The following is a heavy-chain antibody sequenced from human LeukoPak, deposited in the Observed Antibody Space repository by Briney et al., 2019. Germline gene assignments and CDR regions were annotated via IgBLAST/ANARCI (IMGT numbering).Heavy chain of an antibody. CDR1: GFTFSSYG. D-gene: IGHD6-13*01. V-gene: IGHV3-30*02. CDR3: AKETKYSSSWYYYYYYKDV. CDR2: IRYDGSNT. J-gene: IGHJ6*03. Sequence: GGSLRLSCAASGFTFSSYGMRWVRQAPGKWLEWVAFIRYDGSNTYYADSVTGRFTISRNNSKNTLYLQMKSLRAEDMAVYYCAKETKYSSSWYYYYYYKDVWGKGTTVTVSS.